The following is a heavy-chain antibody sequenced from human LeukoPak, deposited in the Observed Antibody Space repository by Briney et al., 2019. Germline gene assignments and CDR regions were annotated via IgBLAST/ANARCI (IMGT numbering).Heavy chain of an antibody. CDR2: IKQDGSEK. CDR1: GFTFSSYW. V-gene: IGHV3-7*01. J-gene: IGHJ5*02. D-gene: IGHD6-19*01. CDR3: ARDSSGWYPDWFDP. Sequence: PGGSLRRSCAASGFTFSSYWMSWVRQAPGKGLEWVANIKQDGSEKYYVDSVKGRFTISRDNAKNSLYLQMNSLRAEDTAVYYCARDSSGWYPDWFDPWGQGTLVTVSS.